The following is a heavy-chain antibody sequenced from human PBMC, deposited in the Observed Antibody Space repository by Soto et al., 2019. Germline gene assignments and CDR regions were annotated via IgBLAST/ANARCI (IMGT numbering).Heavy chain of an antibody. Sequence: QVQLVESGGGVVQPGTSLRLSCAASGFTFSTYGMHWVRQAPGKGLEWVAVIWYDGSNMYYGDSVKGRFTISRDNSKNTVFLQMNSLRAEDTAVYYCARDGVGELSAYFYYYYMDVWGKGTPVTVSS. J-gene: IGHJ6*03. CDR3: ARDGVGELSAYFYYYYMDV. CDR2: IWYDGSNM. D-gene: IGHD3-16*02. V-gene: IGHV3-33*01. CDR1: GFTFSTYG.